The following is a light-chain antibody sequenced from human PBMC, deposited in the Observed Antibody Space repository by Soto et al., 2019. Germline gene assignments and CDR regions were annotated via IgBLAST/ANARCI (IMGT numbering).Light chain of an antibody. V-gene: IGKV3-20*01. J-gene: IGKJ1*01. Sequence: EIVLTQSPGTLSLSPGERANLSCRASQSISVRHLAWYQQKPGQIPRLLIFDTASRAIGIPDRFSGSGSGTDFTLTISRLEPEDFAVYYCLQYGSAPRAFGQGTKVQIK. CDR1: QSISVRH. CDR3: LQYGSAPRA. CDR2: DTA.